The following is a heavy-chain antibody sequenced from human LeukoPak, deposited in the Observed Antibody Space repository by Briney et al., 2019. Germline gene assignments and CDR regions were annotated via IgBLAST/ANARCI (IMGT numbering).Heavy chain of an antibody. J-gene: IGHJ3*02. CDR1: GGSISGYY. D-gene: IGHD6-6*01. V-gene: IGHV4-59*08. CDR2: IYYSGST. Sequence: SQTLSLTCTVSGGSISGYYWSWIRQPPGKGLEWIGYIYYSGSTNYNPSLKSRLTISIDTSENQFSLRLSSVTAADTAVYYCAREYSSSSGRRAFDIWGQGTMVTVSS. CDR3: AREYSSSSGRRAFDI.